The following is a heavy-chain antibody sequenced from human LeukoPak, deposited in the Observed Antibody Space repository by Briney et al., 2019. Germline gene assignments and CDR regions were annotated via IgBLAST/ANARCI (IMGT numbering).Heavy chain of an antibody. CDR1: GGSISSGDYY. V-gene: IGHV4-30-4*01. CDR3: ARYYYGSGSYFGDSDNWFDP. J-gene: IGHJ5*02. CDR2: IYYSGST. Sequence: SQTLSLTCTVSGGSISSGDYYWSWIRQPPGKGLEWIGYIYYSGSTYYNPSLKSRVTISVDTSKNPFSLKLSSVTAADTAVYYCARYYYGSGSYFGDSDNWFDPWGQGTLVTVSS. D-gene: IGHD3-10*01.